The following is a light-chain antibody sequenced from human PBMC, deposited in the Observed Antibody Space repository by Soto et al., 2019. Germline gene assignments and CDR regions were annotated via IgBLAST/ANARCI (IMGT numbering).Light chain of an antibody. CDR1: INDVGAYSY. V-gene: IGLV2-11*01. Sequence: QSALSQPRSVAGSPGQSVTIAYSGTINDVGAYSYVSWYQQYPGKGPKLIIYDATKRPSGVAERFSGSKSGIRASLTISGLQADDEAYYYCCSFAVINSLIFGEGTKLTVL. CDR2: DAT. CDR3: CSFAVINSLI. J-gene: IGLJ2*01.